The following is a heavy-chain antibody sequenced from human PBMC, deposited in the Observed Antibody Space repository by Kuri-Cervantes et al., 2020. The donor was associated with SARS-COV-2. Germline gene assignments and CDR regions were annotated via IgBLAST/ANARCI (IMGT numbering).Heavy chain of an antibody. Sequence: GGSLRLSCAASGFTFSSYAMSWVRQAPGKGLEWVSSISSSSSYIYYADSVKGRFTISRDNSKNTLYLQMNSLRAEDTAVYYCAKHMTTVTTYAHNVDAFDIWGQGTMVTVSS. J-gene: IGHJ3*02. V-gene: IGHV3-23*01. CDR2: ISSSSSYI. CDR1: GFTFSSYA. CDR3: AKHMTTVTTYAHNVDAFDI. D-gene: IGHD4-17*01.